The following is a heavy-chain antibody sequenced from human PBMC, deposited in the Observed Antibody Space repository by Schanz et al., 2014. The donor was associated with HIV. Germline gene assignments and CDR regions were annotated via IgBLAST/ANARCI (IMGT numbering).Heavy chain of an antibody. J-gene: IGHJ4*02. D-gene: IGHD6-13*01. CDR1: GFTFSDYY. Sequence: VQLLESGGGLVQPGGSLRLSCAASGFTFSDYYMSWIRQAPGKGLEWVAVISYDGSNKYYADSVKGRFTISRDISKNTLYLQMNSLRAEDTAVYYCAKEEQQLGGVGGYHFDYWGQGTLVTVSS. V-gene: IGHV3-30*18. CDR2: ISYDGSNK. CDR3: AKEEQQLGGVGGYHFDY.